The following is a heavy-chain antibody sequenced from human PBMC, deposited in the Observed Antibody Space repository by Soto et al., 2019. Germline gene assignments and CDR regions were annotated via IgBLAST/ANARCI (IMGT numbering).Heavy chain of an antibody. J-gene: IGHJ3*02. CDR1: GGSFSGYY. Sequence: TSETLSLTCAVYGGSFSGYYWSWIRQPPGKGLEWIGEINHSGSTNYNPSLKSRVTISVDTSKNQFSLKLSSVTAADTAVYYCARDPGVLAATSSWFPGIWGQGTMVNVSS. V-gene: IGHV4-34*01. CDR3: ARDPGVLAATSSWFPGI. D-gene: IGHD2-8*01. CDR2: INHSGST.